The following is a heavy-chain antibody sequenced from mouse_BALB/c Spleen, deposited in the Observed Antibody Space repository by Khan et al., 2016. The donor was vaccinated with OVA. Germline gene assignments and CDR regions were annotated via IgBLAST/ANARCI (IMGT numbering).Heavy chain of an antibody. J-gene: IGHJ3*01. CDR1: GYSITSEYA. V-gene: IGHV3-2*02. Sequence: EVQLRESGPGLVKPSQSLSLTCTVTGYSITSEYAWNWIRQFPGNKLEWMGYINYSGNTRFNPSFKSRTSITRDTSKNQFFLQLNSVTTEDTATYYCARKDYYDYDPFPYWGQGTLVTVSA. D-gene: IGHD2-4*01. CDR2: INYSGNT. CDR3: ARKDYYDYDPFPY.